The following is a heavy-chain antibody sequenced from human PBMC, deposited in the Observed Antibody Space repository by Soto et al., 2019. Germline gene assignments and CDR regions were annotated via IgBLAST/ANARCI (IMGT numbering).Heavy chain of an antibody. V-gene: IGHV1-46*01. Sequence: QVQLVQSGAEVKKPGASVKVSCKASGYTFTNYYIHWVRQASGQGLEWMGMINPSGGSTSYTRRFQGRVTLTRDTSTSTVYMELSSLRSEDTAVYYCARESQSSGWSWFDYWGQGTLVTVSS. J-gene: IGHJ4*02. D-gene: IGHD6-19*01. CDR3: ARESQSSGWSWFDY. CDR2: INPSGGST. CDR1: GYTFTNYY.